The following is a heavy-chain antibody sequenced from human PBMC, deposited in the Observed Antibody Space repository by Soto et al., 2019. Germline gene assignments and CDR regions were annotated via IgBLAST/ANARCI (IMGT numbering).Heavy chain of an antibody. Sequence: GGSLRLSCAASGFTFSSYAMSWVRQAPGKGLEWVSAISGSGGSTNYADSVKDRFTISRDNSKNTLYLQMNSLRAEDTAVYYCAKPDGYCSGGSCYTRQYFQHWGQGTLVTVSS. CDR1: GFTFSSYA. V-gene: IGHV3-23*01. CDR3: AKPDGYCSGGSCYTRQYFQH. CDR2: ISGSGGST. D-gene: IGHD2-15*01. J-gene: IGHJ1*01.